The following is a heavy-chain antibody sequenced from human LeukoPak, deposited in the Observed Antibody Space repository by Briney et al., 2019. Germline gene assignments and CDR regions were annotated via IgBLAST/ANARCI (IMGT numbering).Heavy chain of an antibody. D-gene: IGHD1-26*01. Sequence: PGGSLRLSCAASGFTFSSYAMSWVRQAPGKGLEWVSAISGSGGSTYYADSVKGRFTISRDNSKNTLYLQMNSLRAEDTAVYYCATQKHKLWELGIDYWGQGTLVTVSS. CDR2: ISGSGGST. J-gene: IGHJ4*02. V-gene: IGHV3-23*01. CDR1: GFTFSSYA. CDR3: ATQKHKLWELGIDY.